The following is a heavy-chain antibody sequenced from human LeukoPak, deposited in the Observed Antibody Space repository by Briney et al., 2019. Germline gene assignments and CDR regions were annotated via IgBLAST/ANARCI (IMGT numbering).Heavy chain of an antibody. V-gene: IGHV3-53*01. Sequence: GGSLRLSCAASGFTVSSNYMSWVRQAPRKGLEWVSVIYSGGSKYYADSVKGRFTISRDNSENTLFLHMNSLRPEDTAVYYCARSGYSSGWTGGFDYWGQGTLVTVSS. D-gene: IGHD6-19*01. J-gene: IGHJ4*02. CDR2: IYSGGSK. CDR3: ARSGYSSGWTGGFDY. CDR1: GFTVSSNY.